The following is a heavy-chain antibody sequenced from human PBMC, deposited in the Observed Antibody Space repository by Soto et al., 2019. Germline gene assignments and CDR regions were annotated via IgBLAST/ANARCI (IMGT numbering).Heavy chain of an antibody. CDR1: GFTFDDYA. CDR2: ISWNSGSI. CDR3: YVFDSSGYFNHAFDI. D-gene: IGHD3-22*01. V-gene: IGHV3-9*01. Sequence: VQLVESGGGLVQPGRSLRLSCAASGFTFDDYAMHWVRQAPGKGLEWVSGISWNSGSIGYADSVKGRFTISRDNAKNSLYLQMNSLRAEDTALYYCYVFDSSGYFNHAFDIWGQGTMVTVSS. J-gene: IGHJ3*02.